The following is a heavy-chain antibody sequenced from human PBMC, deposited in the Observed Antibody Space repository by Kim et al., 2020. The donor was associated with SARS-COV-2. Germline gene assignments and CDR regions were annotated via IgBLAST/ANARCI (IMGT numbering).Heavy chain of an antibody. Sequence: ASVKVSFKASGYTFSSYAINWVRQAPGQGLEWMGWINPNTGKPNYAQKFTGRVALSSDKSASTAYMQMSSLKAEDTAVYYCARVKTWTTLRYCCGITVW. J-gene: IGHJ6*01. D-gene: IGHD4-17*01. CDR3: ARVKTWTTLRYCCGITV. CDR1: GYTFSSYA. CDR2: INPNTGKP. V-gene: IGHV7-4-1*02.